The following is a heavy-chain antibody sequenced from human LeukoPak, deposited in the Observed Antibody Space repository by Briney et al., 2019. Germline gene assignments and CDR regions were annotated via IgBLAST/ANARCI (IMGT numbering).Heavy chain of an antibody. J-gene: IGHJ4*02. Sequence: GASVKVSCKASGYTFTSYDINWVRQATGQGLEWMGWMNPNSGNTGYAQKFQGRVSMTRNTSISTTYMELSSLRSEDTAVYYCARGLLGWPHPPDYWGQGTLVTVSS. V-gene: IGHV1-8*01. CDR1: GYTFTSYD. D-gene: IGHD5-24*01. CDR2: MNPNSGNT. CDR3: ARGLLGWPHPPDY.